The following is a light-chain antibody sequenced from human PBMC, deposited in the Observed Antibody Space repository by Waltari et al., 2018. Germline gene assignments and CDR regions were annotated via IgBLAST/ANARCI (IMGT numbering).Light chain of an antibody. V-gene: IGLV2-14*01. CDR2: DVS. CDR1: SSDVGGYNY. J-gene: IGLJ2*01. CDR3: SSYTSSSTPV. Sequence: QSALTQPASVSGSPGQSITISCPGTSSDVGGYNYVSWYQQHPGKAPKLMSYDVSKRPSGVSNRFSGSKSGNTASLTISGLQAEDEADYYCSSYTSSSTPVFGGGTKLTVL.